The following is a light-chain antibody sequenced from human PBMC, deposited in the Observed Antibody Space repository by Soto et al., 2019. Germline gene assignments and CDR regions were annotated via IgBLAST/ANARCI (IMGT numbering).Light chain of an antibody. J-gene: IGKJ5*01. CDR3: QQYNNWLIT. Sequence: EIVMTQSPATLSVSPGETATLSCRASQTISSNLAWYQQKPGQAPRLLIYGASTRATGVPARFSVSGAGTEFTLTISSLQSEDFAVYYCQQYNNWLITFGQGTRLEI. V-gene: IGKV3-15*01. CDR2: GAS. CDR1: QTISSN.